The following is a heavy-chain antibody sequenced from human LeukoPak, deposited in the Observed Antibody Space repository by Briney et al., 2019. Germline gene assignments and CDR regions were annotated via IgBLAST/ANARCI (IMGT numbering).Heavy chain of an antibody. D-gene: IGHD5-18*01. CDR3: VQKEGYGYVY. Sequence: GGSLRLSCAASGFTFSSYGMHWVRQAPGKGLEWVAFIRYDGSNKYYADSVKGLFTISRDNSKNTLYLQMNSLRAEDTAVYYCVQKEGYGYVYWGQGTLVTVSS. CDR1: GFTFSSYG. V-gene: IGHV3-30*02. CDR2: IRYDGSNK. J-gene: IGHJ4*02.